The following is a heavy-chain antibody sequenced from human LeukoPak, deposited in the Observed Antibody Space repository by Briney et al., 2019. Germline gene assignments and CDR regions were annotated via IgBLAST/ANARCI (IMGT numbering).Heavy chain of an antibody. CDR3: ARSRFLEWLFHFDY. V-gene: IGHV1-3*01. CDR2: INAGNGNT. CDR1: GYTFTSYA. J-gene: IGHJ4*02. Sequence: PRASVEVSCKASGYTFTSYAMHWVRQAPGQRLEWMGWINAGNGNTKYSQKFQGRVTITRDTSASTAYMELSSLRSEDTAVYYCARSRFLEWLFHFDYWGQGTLVTVSS. D-gene: IGHD3-3*01.